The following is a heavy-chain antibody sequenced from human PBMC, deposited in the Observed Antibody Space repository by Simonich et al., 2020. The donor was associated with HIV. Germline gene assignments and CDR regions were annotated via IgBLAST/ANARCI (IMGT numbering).Heavy chain of an antibody. V-gene: IGHV4-59*12. D-gene: IGHD4-4*01. CDR3: ATTINYEDAFDI. J-gene: IGHJ3*02. CDR2: INHSGST. CDR1: GGSTSSYY. Sequence: QVQLQESGPGLVKPSETLSPTCTVSGGSTSSYYWSWIRQPPGKGLEWIGEINHSGSTNYHPSLKSRVTISVDTSKNQFARKLSSVTAADTAVYYCATTINYEDAFDIWGQGTMVTVSS.